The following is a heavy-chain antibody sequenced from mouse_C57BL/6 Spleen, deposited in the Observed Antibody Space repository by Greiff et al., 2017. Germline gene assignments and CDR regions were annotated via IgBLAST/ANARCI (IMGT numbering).Heavy chain of an antibody. V-gene: IGHV1-69*01. CDR2: IDPSDSYT. Sequence: VQLQQPGAELVLPGASVKLSCKASGYTFTSYWMHWVKQRPGQGLEWIGEIDPSDSYTNYNQKFKGKSTLTVDKSSSTAYMQLSSLTSEDSAVYYCARSGGYDGELDYWGQGTTLTVSS. CDR3: ARSGGYDGELDY. J-gene: IGHJ2*01. D-gene: IGHD2-2*01. CDR1: GYTFTSYW.